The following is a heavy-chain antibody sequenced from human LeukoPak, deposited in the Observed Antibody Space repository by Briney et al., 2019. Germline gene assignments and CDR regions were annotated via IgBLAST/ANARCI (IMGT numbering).Heavy chain of an antibody. J-gene: IGHJ6*03. CDR3: ARWGSGSYIYYYYYYMDV. CDR1: GYTFTSYD. D-gene: IGHD3-10*01. V-gene: IGHV1-8*03. Sequence: ASVKVSCKASGYTFTSYDINWVRQATGQGLEWMGSMNPNSGNTGYAQKFQGRVTITRNTSISTAYMELSSLRSEDTAVYYCARWGSGSYIYYYYYYMDVWGEGTTVTVSS. CDR2: MNPNSGNT.